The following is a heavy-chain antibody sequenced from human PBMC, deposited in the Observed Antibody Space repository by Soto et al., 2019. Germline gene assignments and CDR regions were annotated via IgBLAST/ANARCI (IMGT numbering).Heavy chain of an antibody. V-gene: IGHV4-59*01. CDR2: IYDSGSP. CDR3: ARGVGSSPPRY. CDR1: GGSISVYY. Sequence: SETLSLTCTISGGSISVYYWSWIRQPPGQALEWIGYIYDSGSPYYNPSLRSRVIISADTSKNQISLKLTSAAAADTAVYYCARGVGSSPPRYWGRGTLVTVSS. D-gene: IGHD1-26*01. J-gene: IGHJ4*02.